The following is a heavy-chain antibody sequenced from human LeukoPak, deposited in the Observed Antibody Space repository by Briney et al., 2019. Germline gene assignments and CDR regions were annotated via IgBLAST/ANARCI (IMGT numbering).Heavy chain of an antibody. V-gene: IGHV3-21*01. CDR3: ARAATVGFDY. Sequence: GGSLRLSCTASAFTFSSYSMHWVRQAPGKGLEWVSSISSNSYHIYYADSVKGRFTISRGNAKNSLYLQMNSLRPEDTAVYYCARAATVGFDYWGQGTLVTVSS. CDR1: AFTFSSYS. CDR2: ISSNSYHI. J-gene: IGHJ4*02. D-gene: IGHD2-15*01.